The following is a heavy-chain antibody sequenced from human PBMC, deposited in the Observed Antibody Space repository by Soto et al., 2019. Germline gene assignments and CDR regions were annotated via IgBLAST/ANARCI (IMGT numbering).Heavy chain of an antibody. J-gene: IGHJ3*02. D-gene: IGHD6-19*01. Sequence: EVQLLESGGGLVQPGWSLRLSCAASGFTFSSYAMTWVRQAPGKGLEWVSSISGSGGSAYYADSVKGRFTISRDNSKNTLDLQINSLRAEDTAVYYCANLAGGWYEAFGIWGQGTMVTVSS. V-gene: IGHV3-23*01. CDR2: ISGSGGSA. CDR1: GFTFSSYA. CDR3: ANLAGGWYEAFGI.